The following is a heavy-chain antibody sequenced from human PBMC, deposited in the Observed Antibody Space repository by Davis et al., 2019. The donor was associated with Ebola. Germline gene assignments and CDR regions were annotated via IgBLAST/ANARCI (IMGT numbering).Heavy chain of an antibody. CDR3: ARDSPYRLFDY. CDR2: IKQDGSEK. CDR1: GFTFSSYW. V-gene: IGHV3-7*01. J-gene: IGHJ4*02. Sequence: GESLKISCAASGFTFSSYWMSWVRQAPGKGLEWVANIKQDGSEKYYVDSVKGRFTISRDNAKNSLYLQMNSLRDEDTAVYYCARDSPYRLFDYWGQGTLVTVSS.